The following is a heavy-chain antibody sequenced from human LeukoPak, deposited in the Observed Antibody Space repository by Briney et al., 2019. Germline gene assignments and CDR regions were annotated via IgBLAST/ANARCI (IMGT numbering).Heavy chain of an antibody. CDR3: AKGPPDYYDGSGYYPEAFDI. J-gene: IGHJ3*02. CDR2: ISGSGGST. V-gene: IGHV3-23*01. CDR1: GFTFSSYA. D-gene: IGHD3-22*01. Sequence: GGSLRLSCAASGFTFSSYAMSWVRQAPGKGLEWVSAISGSGGSTYYADSVKGRFTISRDNSKNTLYLQMNSLRAEDTAVYYCAKGPPDYYDGSGYYPEAFDIWGQGTMVTVSS.